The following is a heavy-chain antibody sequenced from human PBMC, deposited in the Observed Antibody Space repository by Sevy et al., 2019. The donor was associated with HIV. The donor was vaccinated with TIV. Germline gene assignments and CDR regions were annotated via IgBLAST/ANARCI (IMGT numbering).Heavy chain of an antibody. CDR1: EFTFSSYA. CDR3: AKGFCSGASCPRDYYYYGMDV. D-gene: IGHD2-15*01. CDR2: ISGSGRFT. J-gene: IGHJ6*02. V-gene: IGHV3-23*01. Sequence: GGSLRLSCSASEFTFSSYAMSWVRQAPGKGLEWDSSISGSGRFTYYADFVEGRFIISRDNSKNTLSVQMNSLRAEDTAVYYCAKGFCSGASCPRDYYYYGMDVWGQGTTVTVSS.